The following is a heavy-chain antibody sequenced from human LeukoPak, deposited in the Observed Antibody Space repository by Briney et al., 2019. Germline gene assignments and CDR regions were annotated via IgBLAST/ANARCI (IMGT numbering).Heavy chain of an antibody. CDR2: ISSSSSYI. J-gene: IGHJ5*02. Sequence: PGGSLRLSCAASGFTFSSYSMNWVRQAPGKGLEWVSSISSSSSYIYYADSVKGRFTISRDNAKNSLYLQMNSLRAEDTAVYYRARVVVVAATRWFDPWGQGTLVTVSS. CDR3: ARVVVVAATRWFDP. CDR1: GFTFSSYS. V-gene: IGHV3-21*01. D-gene: IGHD2-15*01.